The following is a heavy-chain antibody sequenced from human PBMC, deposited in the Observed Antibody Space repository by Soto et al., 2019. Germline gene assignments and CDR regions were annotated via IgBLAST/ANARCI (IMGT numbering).Heavy chain of an antibody. J-gene: IGHJ4*02. Sequence: EVQLSESGGGLAQPGGSLRLSRAASGFTFNMYAMSWVRQAPGKGLEWVSGIGGSGANTYYADFVKARFTISRDNSKNTLYLQMDSLRAEDTAIYYCARTITGYFWAGAYCGQGTLVTVSS. CDR2: IGGSGANT. CDR3: ARTITGYFWAGAY. CDR1: GFTFNMYA. V-gene: IGHV3-23*01. D-gene: IGHD1-1*01.